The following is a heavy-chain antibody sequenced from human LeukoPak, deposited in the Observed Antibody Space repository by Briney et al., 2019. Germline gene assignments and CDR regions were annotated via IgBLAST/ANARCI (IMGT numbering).Heavy chain of an antibody. V-gene: IGHV3-53*05. Sequence: GGSLRLSCAASGFTVSSNYMSWDRQAPGKGLEWVSVIYSGGSTYYADSVKGRFTISRDNSKNTLYLQMNSLRAEDTAVYYCAREISRTGAFDIWGQGTTVTVSS. CDR2: IYSGGST. D-gene: IGHD3-3*02. J-gene: IGHJ3*02. CDR1: GFTVSSNY. CDR3: AREISRTGAFDI.